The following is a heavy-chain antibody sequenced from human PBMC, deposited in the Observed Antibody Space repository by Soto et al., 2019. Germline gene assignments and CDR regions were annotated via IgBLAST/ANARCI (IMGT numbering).Heavy chain of an antibody. CDR2: INPNSGGT. Sequence: ASVKVSGKASGYTFTGYYMHWVRQAPGQGLGWMGWINPNSGGTNYAQKVQGRVTMTRDTSISTAYMELSRLRSDDTAVYYCGTGTRGAVYYYDYYGMDVWGQGTTVT. J-gene: IGHJ6*02. CDR1: GYTFTGYY. CDR3: GTGTRGAVYYYDYYGMDV. V-gene: IGHV1-2*02. D-gene: IGHD1-26*01.